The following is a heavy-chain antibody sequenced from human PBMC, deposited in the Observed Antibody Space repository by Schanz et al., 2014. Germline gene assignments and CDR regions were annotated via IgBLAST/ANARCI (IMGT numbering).Heavy chain of an antibody. J-gene: IGHJ5*02. Sequence: VQLVESGGGLIQPGGSLRLSCAASGFSFGTYAMGWVRQARGKGLEWVGVISYDGSKKSYADSVKGRFTISRDNSKNTLYLQMNSLRAEDTAVYFCAKAADWPVTRFDPWGQGTLVTVSS. CDR3: AKAADWPVTRFDP. V-gene: IGHV3-30*18. D-gene: IGHD3-9*01. CDR1: GFSFGTYA. CDR2: ISYDGSKK.